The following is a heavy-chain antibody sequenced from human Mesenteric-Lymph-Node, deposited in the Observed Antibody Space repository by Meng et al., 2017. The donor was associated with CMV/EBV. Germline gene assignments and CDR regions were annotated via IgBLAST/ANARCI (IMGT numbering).Heavy chain of an antibody. D-gene: IGHD5-12*01. CDR1: GFTFSSYT. J-gene: IGHJ6*02. CDR2: ISSSSSYI. V-gene: IGHV3-21*01. Sequence: GESLKISCAASGFTFSSYTINWVRQAPGKGLEWVSSISSSSSYIYYADSVKGRFTISRDNAKNSLFLQMNSLRAEDTAIYYCARVLYTGYEFYYYYGMDVWGQGTTVTVSS. CDR3: ARVLYTGYEFYYYYGMDV.